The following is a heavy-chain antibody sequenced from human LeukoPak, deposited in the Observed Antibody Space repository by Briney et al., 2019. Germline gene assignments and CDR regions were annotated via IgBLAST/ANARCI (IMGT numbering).Heavy chain of an antibody. V-gene: IGHV3-23*01. Sequence: PGGSLRLACAASGFTSTNHAMKCVRQAPGKGLEWVSVLIGRSDRTAYADSGKGRFTISRDISKNTLFLQMNSLRAEDTAIYYCPKGAYDYIEIAYFDSWGQGTLVTVSS. CDR3: PKGAYDYIEIAYFDS. CDR1: GFTSTNHA. J-gene: IGHJ4*02. CDR2: LIGRSDRT. D-gene: IGHD5-12*01.